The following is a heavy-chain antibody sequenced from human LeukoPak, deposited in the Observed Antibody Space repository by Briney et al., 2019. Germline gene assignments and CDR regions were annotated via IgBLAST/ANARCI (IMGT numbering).Heavy chain of an antibody. D-gene: IGHD5-18*01. V-gene: IGHV3-33*01. CDR3: ARDPQHSMDV. J-gene: IGHJ6*02. CDR2: IWYDGSKR. CDR1: GFTFSNHG. Sequence: GGSLRLSCAASGFTFSNHGIHWVRQAPGKGLEWVSAIWYDGSKRCYADFVKGRFTISRDDSKNTVYLQMNSLRADDTAVYYCARDPQHSMDVWGQGTTVTVSS.